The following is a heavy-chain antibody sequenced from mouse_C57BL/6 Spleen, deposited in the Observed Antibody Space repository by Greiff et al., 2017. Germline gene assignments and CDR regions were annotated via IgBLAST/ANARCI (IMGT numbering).Heavy chain of an antibody. Sequence: VQLQQSGPVLVKPGASVKMSCKASGYTFTDYYMNWVKQSHGKSLEWIGVINPYNGGTSYNQKFKGKATLTVDKSSSTAYMELNSLTSEDSAVYYCARDCGGGYYAMDYWGQGTSVTVSS. CDR3: ARDCGGGYYAMDY. CDR1: GYTFTDYY. CDR2: INPYNGGT. J-gene: IGHJ4*01. V-gene: IGHV1-19*01.